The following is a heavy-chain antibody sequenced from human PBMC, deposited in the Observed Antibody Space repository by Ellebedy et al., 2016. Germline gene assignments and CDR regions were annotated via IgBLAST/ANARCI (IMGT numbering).Heavy chain of an antibody. CDR3: ARHQNRAFDV. Sequence: SETLSLTXTVSGGSISSGGYYWSWIRQHPGKGLEWIGYIYYSGSTYYNPSLKSRVTISVDTSKNQFSLKLNSVTAADTAIYYCARHQNRAFDVWGQGTMVTVSS. J-gene: IGHJ3*01. CDR1: GGSISSGGYY. V-gene: IGHV4-31*03. D-gene: IGHD2/OR15-2a*01. CDR2: IYYSGST.